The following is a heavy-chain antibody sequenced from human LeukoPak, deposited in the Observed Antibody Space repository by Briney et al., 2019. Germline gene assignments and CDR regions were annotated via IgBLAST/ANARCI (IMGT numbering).Heavy chain of an antibody. J-gene: IGHJ4*02. CDR2: ISSSSSTI. CDR3: AKRIATAGKHYFDN. Sequence: PGGSLRLSCAASGFTFSSYSMNWVRQAPGKGLEWVSYISSSSSTIHYADSVKGRFTISRDNAKNSLYLQMNSLRAGDTAVYYCAKRIATAGKHYFDNWGQGTLVTVSS. D-gene: IGHD6-13*01. CDR1: GFTFSSYS. V-gene: IGHV3-48*01.